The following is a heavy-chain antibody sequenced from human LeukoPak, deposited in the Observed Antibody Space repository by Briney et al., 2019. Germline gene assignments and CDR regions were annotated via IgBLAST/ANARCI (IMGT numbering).Heavy chain of an antibody. V-gene: IGHV3-23*01. Sequence: GASLRLSCAASGFTFRNYVMSWVRQAPGKRLEWVSGISGSGGGSYYADSVKGRFTISRDNSKNALYLHMNSLSADDTALYYCAKIEAVAGTRWFDPWGQGTLVIVFS. CDR1: GFTFRNYV. D-gene: IGHD6-19*01. CDR3: AKIEAVAGTRWFDP. CDR2: ISGSGGGS. J-gene: IGHJ5*02.